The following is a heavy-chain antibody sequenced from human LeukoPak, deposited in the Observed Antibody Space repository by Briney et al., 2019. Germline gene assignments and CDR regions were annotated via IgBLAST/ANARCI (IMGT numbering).Heavy chain of an antibody. CDR3: AKMRVGGLRGGSFDY. D-gene: IGHD3-16*01. J-gene: IGHJ4*02. CDR1: GFTFSSYS. V-gene: IGHV3-21*04. Sequence: GGSLRLSCAASGFTFSSYSMNWVRQAPGKGLGWVSSISSSSSYIYYADSVKGRFTISRDNAKNSLYLQMNSLRAEDTAVYYCAKMRVGGLRGGSFDYWGQGTLVTVSS. CDR2: ISSSSSYI.